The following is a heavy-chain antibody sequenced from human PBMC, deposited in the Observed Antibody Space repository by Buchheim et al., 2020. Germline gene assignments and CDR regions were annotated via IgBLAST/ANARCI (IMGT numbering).Heavy chain of an antibody. Sequence: QVQLVESGGGVVQPGRSLRLSCAASGFTFSSYGMHWVRQAPGKGLEWVAVISYDGSNKYYADSVKGRFTISRDNSKNTLYLQMNSLGAEDTAVYYCAKDLITIFGVVIIQPYYYGMDVWGQGTT. J-gene: IGHJ6*02. V-gene: IGHV3-30*18. CDR2: ISYDGSNK. CDR1: GFTFSSYG. D-gene: IGHD3-3*01. CDR3: AKDLITIFGVVIIQPYYYGMDV.